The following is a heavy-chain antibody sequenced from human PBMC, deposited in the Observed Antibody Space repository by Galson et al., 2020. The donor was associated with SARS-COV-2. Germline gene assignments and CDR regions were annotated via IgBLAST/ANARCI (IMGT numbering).Heavy chain of an antibody. CDR1: GFTFSSYS. J-gene: IGHJ3*01. D-gene: IGHD2-2*01. Sequence: GGSLRLSCAASGFTFSSYSMHWVRQAPGKGLEWVAIISYDGRDKYYADSVQGRFTISRDNSKNTLFLQMNSLGAEDTAVYYCTRVKSTVYTNEAFDVWGQGTMGSVSS. V-gene: IGHV3-30*04. CDR3: TRVKSTVYTNEAFDV. CDR2: ISYDGRDK.